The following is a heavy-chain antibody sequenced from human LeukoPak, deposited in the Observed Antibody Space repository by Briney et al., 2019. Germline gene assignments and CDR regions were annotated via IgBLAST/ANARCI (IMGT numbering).Heavy chain of an antibody. CDR1: GFTVSSNY. CDR2: IYSGGST. Sequence: GGSLRLSCAASGFTVSSNYMSWVRQAPGKGLEWVSVIYSGGSTYYADSVKGRFTISRDNSKNTLYLQMNSLRAEDRAVYYSARVGGGYYFDYWGQGTLVTVSS. V-gene: IGHV3-53*01. CDR3: ARVGGGYYFDY. J-gene: IGHJ4*02. D-gene: IGHD3-16*01.